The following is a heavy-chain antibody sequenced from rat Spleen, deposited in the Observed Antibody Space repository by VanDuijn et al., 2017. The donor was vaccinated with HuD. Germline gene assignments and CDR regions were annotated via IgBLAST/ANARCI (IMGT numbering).Heavy chain of an antibody. V-gene: IGHV2-72*01. Sequence: QVQLKESGPGLMQPSETLSLTCTVSGFSLTSNGVGWVRQPLGKGLVWMGTIWAGGSTNYNSAVQSRLSISRDTSKSQVFLKMNSLQPEDTGTYYCARLVYDYYVMDAWGQGASVTVSS. CDR3: ARLVYDYYVMDA. D-gene: IGHD1-11*01. J-gene: IGHJ4*01. CDR2: IWAGGST. CDR1: GFSLTSNG.